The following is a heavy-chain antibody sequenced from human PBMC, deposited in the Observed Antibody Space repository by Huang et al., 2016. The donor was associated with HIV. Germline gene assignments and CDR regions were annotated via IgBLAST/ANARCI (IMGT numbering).Heavy chain of an antibody. Sequence: EVQLVQSGGGLVKPGASLRLSCAASGFSLGSYTLTWVRQTPSKGLEGVSRKSSRCSSHNYGDSVCGQGRLTVSRDNANNSRYLIIKRLSAEETTIYYCAPIGWTSGLDGYFFDYWGQRALVIVSS. CDR3: APIGWTSGLDGYFFDY. V-gene: IGHV3-21*02. D-gene: IGHD3-16*01. J-gene: IGHJ4*02. CDR1: GFSLGSYT. CDR2: KSSRCSSH.